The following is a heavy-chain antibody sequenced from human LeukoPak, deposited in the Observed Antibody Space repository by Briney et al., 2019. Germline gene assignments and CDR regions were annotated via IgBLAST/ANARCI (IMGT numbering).Heavy chain of an antibody. CDR1: GFTFSSYW. D-gene: IGHD4-11*01. Sequence: QTGGSLRLSCAASGFTFSSYWMTWVRQAPGKGLEWVANIKQDGSEKYFVDSVKGRFTISRDNAKNSLYLQMNSLRVDDTAVYYCARMTTVIAYYYYYGMDVWGQGTTVTVSS. J-gene: IGHJ6*02. CDR3: ARMTTVIAYYYYYGMDV. CDR2: IKQDGSEK. V-gene: IGHV3-7*01.